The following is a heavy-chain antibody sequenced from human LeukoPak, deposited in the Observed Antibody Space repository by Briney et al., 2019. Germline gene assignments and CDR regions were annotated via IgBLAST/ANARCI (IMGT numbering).Heavy chain of an antibody. V-gene: IGHV3-48*01. Sequence: PGGSLRLSCAASGFTFSSYSMHWVRQAPGKGLEWVSYISSSSSTIYYADSVKGRFTISRDNAKNSLYLQMNSLRAEDTAVYYCGRERSIDYGESYGANWFDPWGQGTLVTVSS. J-gene: IGHJ5*02. CDR1: GFTFSSYS. CDR3: GRERSIDYGESYGANWFDP. CDR2: ISSSSSTI. D-gene: IGHD4-17*01.